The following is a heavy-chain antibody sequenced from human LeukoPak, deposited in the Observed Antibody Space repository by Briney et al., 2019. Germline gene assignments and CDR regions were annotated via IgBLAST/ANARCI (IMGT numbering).Heavy chain of an antibody. CDR3: ARDPWWSSGFDAFDI. D-gene: IGHD2-8*02. CDR2: MYSGGST. Sequence: GGSLRLSCAASGFTFSSYAMSWVRQAPGKGLEWVSVMYSGGSTYYADSVKGRFTISRDNSKNTLYLQMNSLRAEDTAVYYCARDPWWSSGFDAFDIWGQGTMVTVSS. V-gene: IGHV3-53*01. CDR1: GFTFSSYA. J-gene: IGHJ3*02.